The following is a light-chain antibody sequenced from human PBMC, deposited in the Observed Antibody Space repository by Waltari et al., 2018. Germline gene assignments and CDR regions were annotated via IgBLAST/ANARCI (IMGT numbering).Light chain of an antibody. J-gene: IGLJ3*02. CDR3: SSYTISSTLV. CDR2: DVS. V-gene: IGLV2-14*01. CDR1: SSDVAGYSF. Sequence: QSALTQPASVSGSPGQSVTISCTGTSSDVAGYSFVSWYQQHPGKAPTLMIYDVSNRPSRVSTRFSGSKSGNTASLTISGLQAEDEADYYCSSYTISSTLVFGGGTKLTVL.